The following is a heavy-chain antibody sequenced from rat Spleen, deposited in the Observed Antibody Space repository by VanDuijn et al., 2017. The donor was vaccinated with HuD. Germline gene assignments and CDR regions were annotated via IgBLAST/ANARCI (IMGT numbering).Heavy chain of an antibody. CDR2: TSSGGGST. Sequence: EVQLVESGGGLVQPGRSLKLSCAASGFTFSTFYMAWVRQAPTKGLEWVASTSSGGGSTDYRDSVKGRFTISRDNAKSTLYLQMNSLRSEDTAAYYCARTTYDYFDYWGQGVMVTVSS. V-gene: IGHV5S23*01. J-gene: IGHJ2*01. CDR3: ARTTYDYFDY. CDR1: GFTFSTFY. D-gene: IGHD2-1*01.